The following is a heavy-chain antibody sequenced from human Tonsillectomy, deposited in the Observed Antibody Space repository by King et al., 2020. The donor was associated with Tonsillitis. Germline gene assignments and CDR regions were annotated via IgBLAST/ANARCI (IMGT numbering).Heavy chain of an antibody. CDR3: AKDSHSSSTVTFDYFDN. CDR1: GFTFSNYA. Sequence: VQLVQSGGGLVQRGGSLRLSCAASGFTFSNYAMSWVRQAPGKGLEWVSGISGSGSGTYYADSVRGRFTISRDNSKNTLSLQMNSLRAEDTAIYYCAKDSHSSSTVTFDYFDNWGQGTLVTVSS. D-gene: IGHD6-6*01. CDR2: ISGSGSGT. J-gene: IGHJ4*02. V-gene: IGHV3-23*04.